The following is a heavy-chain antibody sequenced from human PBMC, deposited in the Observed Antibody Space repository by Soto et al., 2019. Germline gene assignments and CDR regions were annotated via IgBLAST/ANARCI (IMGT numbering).Heavy chain of an antibody. J-gene: IGHJ5*02. CDR1: GFIFSHAW. Sequence: EVQLVESGGDLVKPGGSLRLCCEASGFIFSHAWFHWVRQPPGKGLELVGRVKNNGGATDYAASVKGRFTISRDDSKDTVYLQMSSLRTEDTAIYYCAADLGPAYDSNNWFDPWGQGTLVTVSS. CDR3: AADLGPAYDSNNWFDP. D-gene: IGHD2-21*01. CDR2: VKNNGGAT. V-gene: IGHV3-15*07.